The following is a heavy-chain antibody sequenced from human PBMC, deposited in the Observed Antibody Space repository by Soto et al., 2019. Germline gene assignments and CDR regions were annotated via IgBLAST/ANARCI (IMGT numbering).Heavy chain of an antibody. CDR2: IYFRGTT. Sequence: SETLSLTCAVFGGSISSGGCSWSWIRQPPGKGLEWIGYIYFRGTTNYNPSLKSRVTMSADTSKNQFSLKLNSVTAADTAVYYCARMNYYDTSGYPFDYWGQGMMLTVSS. V-gene: IGHV4-61*08. CDR3: ARMNYYDTSGYPFDY. D-gene: IGHD3-22*01. J-gene: IGHJ4*02. CDR1: GGSISSGGCS.